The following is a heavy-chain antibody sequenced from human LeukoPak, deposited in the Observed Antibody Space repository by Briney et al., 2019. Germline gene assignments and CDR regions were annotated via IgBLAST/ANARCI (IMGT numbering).Heavy chain of an antibody. CDR2: IYYSGST. Sequence: SETLSLTWTVSGGSISSSSYYWGWIRQPPGKGLEWIGSIYYSGSTYYNPSLKSRVTISVDTSKNQFSLKLSSVTAADTAVYYCARGQSFGSSALGYWGQGTLVTVS. J-gene: IGHJ4*02. CDR3: ARGQSFGSSALGY. V-gene: IGHV4-39*01. CDR1: GGSISSSSYY. D-gene: IGHD6-6*01.